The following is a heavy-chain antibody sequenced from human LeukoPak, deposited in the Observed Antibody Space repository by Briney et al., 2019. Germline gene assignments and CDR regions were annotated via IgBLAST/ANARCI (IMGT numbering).Heavy chain of an antibody. CDR2: IKSKTDGGTT. CDR1: GFTFSNAW. Sequence: GGSLRLSCAASGFTFSNAWMSWVRQAPGKGLEWVGRIKSKTDGGTTDYAAPVKGRFTISRDDSKNTLYLQMNSLKTEDTAMYYCARAGYYDVFTGYFDWGQGTLVTVSS. J-gene: IGHJ4*02. D-gene: IGHD3-9*01. CDR3: ARAGYYDVFTGYFD. V-gene: IGHV3-15*01.